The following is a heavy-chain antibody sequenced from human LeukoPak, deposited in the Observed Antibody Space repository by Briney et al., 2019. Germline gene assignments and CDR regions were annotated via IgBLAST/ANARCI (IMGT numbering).Heavy chain of an antibody. CDR3: TTFLGSS. CDR2: IKQDGSEE. J-gene: IGHJ4*02. D-gene: IGHD3-3*02. Sequence: GGSLRLSCSVSGFTLSIYWMSWVRQAPGKGLEWVANIKQDGSEEYYADSVKGRFTISRDNSKNTLYLQMNSLKTEDTAVYYCTTFLGSSWGQGTLVTVSS. V-gene: IGHV3-7*03. CDR1: GFTLSIYW.